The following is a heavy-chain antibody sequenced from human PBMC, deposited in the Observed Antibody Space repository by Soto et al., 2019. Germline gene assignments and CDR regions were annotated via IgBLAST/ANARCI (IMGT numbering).Heavy chain of an antibody. Sequence: EVQLLESGGDLVQPGGSLRLSCAASGFGLSSYAVSWVRQAPGKGLEWVSVISGSGGATYYADSVKGRFTISRDNSQNTLYLQMNSVRAEDTAVYYCAKSTWDDLPPSFWGQGTPVTVSS. CDR1: GFGLSSYA. D-gene: IGHD1-26*01. V-gene: IGHV3-23*01. CDR3: AKSTWDDLPPSF. CDR2: ISGSGGAT. J-gene: IGHJ4*02.